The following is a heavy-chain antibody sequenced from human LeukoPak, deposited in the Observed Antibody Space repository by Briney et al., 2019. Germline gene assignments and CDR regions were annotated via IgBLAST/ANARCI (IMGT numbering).Heavy chain of an antibody. CDR2: IKEDGSDK. J-gene: IGHJ4*02. Sequence: GGALRLSCTASGFTFSNYWMSWVRLAPGKGLEWVASIKEDGSDKNYVDSVKGRFTISRDNAKNSLDSQMDGLRRQDTAVCYFARDTYRFYDYWGQGTLVTGSS. V-gene: IGHV3-7*01. CDR3: ARDTYRFYDY. CDR1: GFTFSNYW.